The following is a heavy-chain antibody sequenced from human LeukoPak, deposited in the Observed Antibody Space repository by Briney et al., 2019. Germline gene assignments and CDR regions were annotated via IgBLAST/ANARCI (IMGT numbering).Heavy chain of an antibody. CDR1: GFTFSSYS. D-gene: IGHD2-8*01. V-gene: IGHV3-21*01. J-gene: IGHJ5*02. CDR3: ARDISGVLRT. Sequence: GGSLRLSCAASGFTFSSYSMNWVRQAPGKGLEWVSSISSSSSYIYYADSVKGRFTISRDNAKNSLYLQMNSLRAEDAAVYYCARDISGVLRTWGQGTLVTVSS. CDR2: ISSSSSYI.